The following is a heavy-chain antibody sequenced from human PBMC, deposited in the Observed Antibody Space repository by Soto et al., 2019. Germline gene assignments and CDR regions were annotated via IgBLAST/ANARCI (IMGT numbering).Heavy chain of an antibody. J-gene: IGHJ6*01. CDR3: ARCRVATIWFYYYGRDV. V-gene: IGHV4-34*01. Sequence: SDTLSLTRAFHGGSFSGYYWIWIRKSPEKGLEWIGEINHSGSTNYNPSLKSRVTISVDTSKNQFSLKLSSVTAADTAVYYFARCRVATIWFYYYGRDVWGQGTAITVSS. CDR2: INHSGST. D-gene: IGHD5-12*01. CDR1: GGSFSGYY.